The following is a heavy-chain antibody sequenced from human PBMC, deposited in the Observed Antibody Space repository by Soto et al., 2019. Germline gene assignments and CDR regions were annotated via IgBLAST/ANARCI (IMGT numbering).Heavy chain of an antibody. CDR2: ISGSGSAT. J-gene: IGHJ4*02. Sequence: GGSLRLSCAASGFSFGSYAMSWVRQAPGKGLEWVSAISGSGSATYYADSVKGRFTIYRDNSKNTLLLLMNSLRAEDTAVYFCAKVLGGWYQNVLPFDSWGQGTLVTVSS. V-gene: IGHV3-23*01. CDR1: GFSFGSYA. D-gene: IGHD6-19*01. CDR3: AKVLGGWYQNVLPFDS.